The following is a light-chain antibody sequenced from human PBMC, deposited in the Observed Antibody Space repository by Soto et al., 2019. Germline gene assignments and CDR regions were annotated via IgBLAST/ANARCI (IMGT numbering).Light chain of an antibody. CDR1: SSDVGGYNY. CDR2: EVS. J-gene: IGLJ2*01. CDR3: SSYTSSRTLV. V-gene: IGLV2-14*01. Sequence: QSVLTRPASVSGSPGQSITISCTGTSSDVGGYNYVSWYQQHPGKAPKLMIYEVSNRPSGVSNRFSGSKSGNTASLPISGLQAEDEADYYCSSYTSSRTLVFGGGTKLTVL.